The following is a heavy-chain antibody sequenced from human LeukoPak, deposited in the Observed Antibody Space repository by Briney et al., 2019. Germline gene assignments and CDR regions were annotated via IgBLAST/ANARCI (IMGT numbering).Heavy chain of an antibody. CDR1: GGSISSGSYY. CDR3: ARSSSSGWGFRFDP. Sequence: QTLSLTCTVSGGSISSGSYYWSWIRQPAGKGLEWIGRIYTSGSTNYNPSLKSRVTISVDTSKNQFSLKLSSVTAADTAVYYCARSSSSGWGFRFDPWGQGTLVTVSS. J-gene: IGHJ5*02. D-gene: IGHD6-19*01. V-gene: IGHV4-61*02. CDR2: IYTSGST.